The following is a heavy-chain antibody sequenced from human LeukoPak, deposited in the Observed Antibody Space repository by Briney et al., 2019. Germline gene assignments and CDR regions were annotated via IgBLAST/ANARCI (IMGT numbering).Heavy chain of an antibody. D-gene: IGHD3-10*01. Sequence: ASVKVSCKASGYTFTIYYMHWVRQAPGQGLEWMGIINPSGGSIRYAQKFQGRVTMTRDMSTSTVYMELSSLRSDDTAVYYCARKPGDYYYYMDVWGKGTTVTVSS. CDR1: GYTFTIYY. V-gene: IGHV1-46*01. CDR2: INPSGGSI. CDR3: ARKPGDYYYYMDV. J-gene: IGHJ6*03.